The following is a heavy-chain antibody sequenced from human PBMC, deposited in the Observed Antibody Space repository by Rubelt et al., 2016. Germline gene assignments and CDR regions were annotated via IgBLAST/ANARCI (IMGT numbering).Heavy chain of an antibody. CDR2: IYHSGST. V-gene: IGHV4-4*02. D-gene: IGHD6-6*01. J-gene: IGHJ4*02. CDR1: GGSISSGNW. Sequence: QVQLQESGPGLVKTSGTVSLTCAVSGGSISSGNWWSWVRQPPGKGLEWIGEIYHSGSTNYNPSLKSRVTFSVDSSKNQFSLKVNSVTAADTAVYYCARGDIAARLQYWGQGTLVTVSS. CDR3: ARGDIAARLQY.